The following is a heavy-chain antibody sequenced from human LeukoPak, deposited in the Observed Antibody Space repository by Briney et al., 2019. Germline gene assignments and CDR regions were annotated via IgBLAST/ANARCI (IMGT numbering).Heavy chain of an antibody. V-gene: IGHV1-18*01. J-gene: IGHJ5*02. CDR1: GYTFTSYG. CDR2: ISAYNGNT. Sequence: ASVKVSCKASGYTFTSYGISWVRQAPGQGLEWMGWISAYNGNTNYAQKLQGRVTMTTDTSTSTAYMELRSLRSDDTAVYYCARRLGFALREREIDPWGQGTLVTVSS. CDR3: ARRLGFALREREIDP. D-gene: IGHD3-16*01.